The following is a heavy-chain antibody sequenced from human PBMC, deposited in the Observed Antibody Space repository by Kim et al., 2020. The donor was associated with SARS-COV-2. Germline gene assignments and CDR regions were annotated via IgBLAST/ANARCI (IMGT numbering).Heavy chain of an antibody. V-gene: IGHV3-23*01. CDR3: AVVAPAGYFFDF. D-gene: IGHD6-13*01. J-gene: IGHJ4*02. Sequence: FDTDPVKDRHTLSRDNFENTLNLQMSSLRAEDTAVYYCAVVAPAGYFFDFWGQGTLVTVSS.